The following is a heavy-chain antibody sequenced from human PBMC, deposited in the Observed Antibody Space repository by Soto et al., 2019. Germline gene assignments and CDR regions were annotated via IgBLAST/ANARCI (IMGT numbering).Heavy chain of an antibody. CDR3: ARIPRYSFPTSDDLDS. D-gene: IGHD5-18*01. J-gene: IGHJ4*02. Sequence: GASVKVSCKASGGTFYTYTFSWVRQAPGQGLEWMGSITPIYPTTNYAEKLQGRLTVTADGSTNTAYMELNSLTSEDTAVYYCARIPRYSFPTSDDLDSWGQGTLVTVSS. CDR1: GGTFYTYT. V-gene: IGHV1-69*13. CDR2: ITPIYPTT.